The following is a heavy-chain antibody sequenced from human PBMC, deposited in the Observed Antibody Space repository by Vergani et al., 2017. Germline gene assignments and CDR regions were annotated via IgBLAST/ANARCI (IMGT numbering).Heavy chain of an antibody. D-gene: IGHD3-16*02. CDR1: GFTFSSRA. CDR2: INPSGSEA. J-gene: IGHJ4*02. CDR3: ARSYDY. Sequence: HLLESGGGLGQPGGSLRLSCVGSGFTFSSRALSWVRQGPGKGLEWVSHINPSGSEANYAVSVKGRFTISRDNAKNTVYLQMNSLRVEDTAVYYCARSYDYWGRGTLVTVSS. V-gene: IGHV3-23*01.